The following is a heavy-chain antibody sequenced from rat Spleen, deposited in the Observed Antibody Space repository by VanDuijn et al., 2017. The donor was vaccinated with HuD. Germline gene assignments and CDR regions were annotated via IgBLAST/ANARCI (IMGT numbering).Heavy chain of an antibody. CDR1: GFTFSDFG. Sequence: EVQLVESGGDLVQPGRSLKLSCAASGFTFSDFGMAWVRQAPTKGLEWVASIHTGGGYTYYRDSVKGRFTISRDNAKNTLYLQMDSLRSEDTATYYCARHTTNYGLFGYWGQGVMVTVSS. J-gene: IGHJ2*01. D-gene: IGHD1-11*01. CDR3: ARHTTNYGLFGY. V-gene: IGHV5S23*01. CDR2: IHTGGGYT.